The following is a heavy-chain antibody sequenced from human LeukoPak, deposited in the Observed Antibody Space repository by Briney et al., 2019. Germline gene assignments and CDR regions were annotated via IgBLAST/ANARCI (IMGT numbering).Heavy chain of an antibody. CDR3: ARGPFTMINY. J-gene: IGHJ4*02. Sequence: PSETLSLTCAVYGGSFSGYYWSWIRQPPGKGLEWIGEINHSGSTNYNPSLRSRVTISVDTSKNQFSLKLSSVTAADTAVYYCARGPFTMINYWGQGTLVTVSS. CDR1: GGSFSGYY. CDR2: INHSGST. V-gene: IGHV4-34*01. D-gene: IGHD3-22*01.